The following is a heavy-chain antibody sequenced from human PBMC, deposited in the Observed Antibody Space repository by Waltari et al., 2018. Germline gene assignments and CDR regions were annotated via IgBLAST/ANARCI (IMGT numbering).Heavy chain of an antibody. CDR3: VRGSSGWYGTDF. D-gene: IGHD6-19*01. Sequence: EVKLVESGGGLVQPGGSLILSCAASGFTFSDNWMHWVRQAPGKGLVWVSRMNSDATIKDDADYVKGRFTISRDNAENTLYLQMNSLRIEDTAIYYCVRGSSGWYGTDFWGQGTLVTVSS. V-gene: IGHV3-74*01. J-gene: IGHJ4*02. CDR1: GFTFSDNW. CDR2: MNSDATIK.